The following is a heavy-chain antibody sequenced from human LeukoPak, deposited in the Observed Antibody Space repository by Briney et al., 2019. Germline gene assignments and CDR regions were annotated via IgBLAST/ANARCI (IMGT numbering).Heavy chain of an antibody. CDR2: VYPGDSDA. Sequence: GEPLKISCKGSGYSFTTYWIGWVRKLPGKGLEWMGIVYPGDSDASYSTSFQGRVTSSADKSISTAYLQWSTLKASDTAVYYCATPTLGTIGEYLFDYWGQGTLVTVSS. D-gene: IGHD1-7*01. CDR3: ATPTLGTIGEYLFDY. J-gene: IGHJ4*02. CDR1: GYSFTTYW. V-gene: IGHV5-51*01.